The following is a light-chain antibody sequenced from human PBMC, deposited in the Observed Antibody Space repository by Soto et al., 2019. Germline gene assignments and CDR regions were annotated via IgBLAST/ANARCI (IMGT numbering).Light chain of an antibody. Sequence: DIVMTQSPDSLAVSLGERATINCKSSQSVLYSSNNKNYLAWYQQKPGQPPKLLIYWASTRESGVPDRFSGSGSRTDFTLTISSLQAEDVAVYYCQQYYSTWTFGQGTKVDIK. J-gene: IGKJ1*01. V-gene: IGKV4-1*01. CDR1: QSVLYSSNNKNY. CDR2: WAS. CDR3: QQYYSTWT.